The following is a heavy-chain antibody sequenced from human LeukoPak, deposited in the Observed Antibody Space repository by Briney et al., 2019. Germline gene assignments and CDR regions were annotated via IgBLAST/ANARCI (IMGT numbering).Heavy chain of an antibody. D-gene: IGHD1-26*01. CDR3: AKALLRGWELLGDY. V-gene: IGHV3-23*01. J-gene: IGHJ4*02. CDR2: ISGSGDRT. CDR1: GFTFSSYA. Sequence: PGGSLRLSCAASGFTFSSYAMSWVRQAPGKGLQWVSSISGSGDRTYYADSVKGRFTISRDNSKNTLYLQMNSLRAEDTAVYYCAKALLRGWELLGDYWGQGTLVTVSS.